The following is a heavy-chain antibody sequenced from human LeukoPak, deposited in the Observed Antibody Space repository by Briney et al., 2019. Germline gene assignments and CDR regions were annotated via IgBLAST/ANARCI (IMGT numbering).Heavy chain of an antibody. CDR1: GGSTSSGDYY. D-gene: IGHD2-2*01. Sequence: SQTLSLTCTVSGGSTSSGDYYWSWIRQPPGKGLEWIGYIYYSGSTYYNPSLKSRVTISVDTSKNQFSLKLSSVTAADTAVYYCARVSDCSSTSCYGSIDYWGQGTLVTVSS. CDR3: ARVSDCSSTSCYGSIDY. J-gene: IGHJ4*02. CDR2: IYYSGST. V-gene: IGHV4-30-4*08.